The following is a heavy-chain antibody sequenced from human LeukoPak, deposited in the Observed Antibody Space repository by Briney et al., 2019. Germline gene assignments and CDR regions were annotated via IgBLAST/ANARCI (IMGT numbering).Heavy chain of an antibody. CDR1: GFTFSSYE. J-gene: IGHJ6*04. CDR3: AELGIAMIGGV. D-gene: IGHD3-10*02. Sequence: GGSLRLSCAASGFTFSSYEMNWVRQAPGKGLEWVSYISSSGSTIYYADSVKGRFTISRDNAKNSLYLQMNSLRAEDTAVYYCAELGIAMIGGVWGKGTTVTISS. CDR2: ISSSGSTI. V-gene: IGHV3-48*03.